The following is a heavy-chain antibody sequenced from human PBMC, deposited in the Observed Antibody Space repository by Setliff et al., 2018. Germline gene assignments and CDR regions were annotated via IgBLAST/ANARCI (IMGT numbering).Heavy chain of an antibody. CDR3: FGAGTCSY. Sequence: GGSLRLSCTASGLSYSNDWVSWVRQAPGKGLEWLASINPHGSEKYYADSVKGRFTISRDNAKNSLSLQMNNLRTEDTAVYYCFGAGTCSYWGQGTLVTVSS. CDR2: INPHGSEK. D-gene: IGHD3-10*01. CDR1: GLSYSNDW. J-gene: IGHJ4*02. V-gene: IGHV3-7*01.